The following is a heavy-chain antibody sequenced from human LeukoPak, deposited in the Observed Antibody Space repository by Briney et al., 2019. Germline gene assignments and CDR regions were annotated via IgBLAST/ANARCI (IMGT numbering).Heavy chain of an antibody. V-gene: IGHV3-30-3*01. J-gene: IGHJ4*02. Sequence: AGGSLRLSCAASGFTFSSYAMHWVRQAPGKGLEWVAVISYDGSNKYYADSVKGRFTISRDNSKNTLYLQMNSLRAEDTAVYYCARNLDSRNTVVVFGSWGQGPLAPVSS. CDR2: ISYDGSNK. CDR3: ARNLDSRNTVVVFGS. CDR1: GFTFSSYA. D-gene: IGHD5-18*01.